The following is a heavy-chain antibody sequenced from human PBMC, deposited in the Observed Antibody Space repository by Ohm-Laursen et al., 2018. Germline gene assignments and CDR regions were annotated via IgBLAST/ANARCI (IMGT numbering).Heavy chain of an antibody. CDR2: IWYDGSNK. J-gene: IGHJ4*02. CDR3: ARDPHSSGYYLDY. D-gene: IGHD3-22*01. CDR1: GFTFSSYG. V-gene: IGHV3-33*01. Sequence: SLRLSCAACGFTFSSYGMHWVRQAPGKGLEWVAVIWYDGSNKYYADSVKGRFIISRDNSKNTLYLQMNSLRAEDTAVYYCARDPHSSGYYLDYWGQGTLVTVSS.